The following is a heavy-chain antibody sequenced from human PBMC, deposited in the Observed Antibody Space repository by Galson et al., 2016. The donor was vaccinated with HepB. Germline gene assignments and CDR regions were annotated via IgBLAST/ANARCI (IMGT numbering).Heavy chain of an antibody. V-gene: IGHV1-69*10. Sequence: SCAASGGTFSSYAISWVRQAPGQGLEWMGGIIPILGIANYAQKFQGRVTITADKSTSTAYMELSSLRSEDTAVYYCARQKTSYDSSGYYLNWFDPWGQGTLVTVSS. J-gene: IGHJ5*02. CDR2: IIPILGIA. CDR1: GGTFSSYA. CDR3: ARQKTSYDSSGYYLNWFDP. D-gene: IGHD3-22*01.